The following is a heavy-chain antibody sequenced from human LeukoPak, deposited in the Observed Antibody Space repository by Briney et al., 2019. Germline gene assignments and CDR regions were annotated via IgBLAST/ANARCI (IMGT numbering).Heavy chain of an antibody. V-gene: IGHV4-34*01. CDR2: INHSGST. CDR3: ARAEFGGAAGPWPFDY. J-gene: IGHJ4*02. CDR1: GGSFSGYY. D-gene: IGHD3-16*01. Sequence: SETLSLTCAVYGGSFSGYYWSWIRQPPGKGLEWIGEINHSGSTNYNPSLESRVTISVDTSKNQFSLKLSSVTAADTAVYYCARAEFGGAAGPWPFDYWGQGTLVTVSS.